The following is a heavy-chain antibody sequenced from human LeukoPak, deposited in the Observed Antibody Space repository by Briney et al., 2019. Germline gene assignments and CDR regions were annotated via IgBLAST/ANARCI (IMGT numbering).Heavy chain of an antibody. CDR2: INPSGDGT. V-gene: IGHV1-46*01. CDR1: GHTFTTYY. D-gene: IGHD1-14*01. J-gene: IGHJ5*02. CDR3: AKETPNTGWFDP. Sequence: ASVKVSCKASGHTFTTYYVHLVRQAPGQGLEWMGVINPSGDGTNYPQRFQGRVTLTRDTSTSTVYMELSSLRSEDTAIYYCAKETPNTGWFDPWGQGTLVTVSS.